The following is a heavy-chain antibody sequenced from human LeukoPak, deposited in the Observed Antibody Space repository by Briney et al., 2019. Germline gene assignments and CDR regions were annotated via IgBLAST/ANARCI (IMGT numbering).Heavy chain of an antibody. V-gene: IGHV4-34*01. CDR1: GGSFSGYY. CDR2: IYHSGST. Sequence: SETLSLTCAVYGGSFSGYYWSWIRQPPGKGLEWIGYIYHSGSTYYNPSLKSRVTISVDRSKNQFSLKLSSVTAADTAVYYCARATTRSSSTGYWGQGTLVTVSS. D-gene: IGHD6-6*01. CDR3: ARATTRSSSTGY. J-gene: IGHJ4*02.